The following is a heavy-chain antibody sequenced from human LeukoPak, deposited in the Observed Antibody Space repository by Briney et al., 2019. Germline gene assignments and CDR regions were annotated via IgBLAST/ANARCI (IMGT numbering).Heavy chain of an antibody. CDR1: GFTFSDYY. Sequence: GGSLRLSCAASGFTFSDYYMSWIRQAPGKGLEGVSYISSSGSTIYYADSVKGRFTISRDNAKNSLYLQMNSLRAEDTAVYYCARVPHYSNRPNDYWGQGTLVTVSS. V-gene: IGHV3-11*01. CDR3: ARVPHYSNRPNDY. CDR2: ISSSGSTI. D-gene: IGHD4-11*01. J-gene: IGHJ4*02.